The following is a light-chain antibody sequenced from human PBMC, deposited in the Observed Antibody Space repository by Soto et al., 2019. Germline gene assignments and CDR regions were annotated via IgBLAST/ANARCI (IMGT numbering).Light chain of an antibody. CDR3: QQYDSSPLA. V-gene: IGKV3-20*01. CDR1: QSVSSSY. Sequence: EIVLTQSPGTLSLSPGERATLSCRASQSVSSSYLAWYQQKPGQAPMLLIYGASSRATGIPDRFSGSGSGTDFTLTISRLEPEDFAVYYCQQYDSSPLAFGGGTKVDIK. J-gene: IGKJ4*01. CDR2: GAS.